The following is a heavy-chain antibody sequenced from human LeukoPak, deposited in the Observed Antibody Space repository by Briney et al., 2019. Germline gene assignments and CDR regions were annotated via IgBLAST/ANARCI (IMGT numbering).Heavy chain of an antibody. V-gene: IGHV4-34*01. CDR2: INHSGST. Sequence: SETLSLTCTVSGGSISSYYWSWIRQPPGKGLEWIGEINHSGSTNYNPSLKSRVTISVDTSKNQFSLKLSSVTAADTAVYYCARVRDSMFPWGQGTLVTVSS. CDR3: ARVRDSMFP. D-gene: IGHD3-10*02. J-gene: IGHJ5*02. CDR1: GGSISSYY.